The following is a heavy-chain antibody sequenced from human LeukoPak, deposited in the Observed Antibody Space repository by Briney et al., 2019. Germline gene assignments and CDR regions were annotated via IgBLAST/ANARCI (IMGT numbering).Heavy chain of an antibody. J-gene: IGHJ4*02. D-gene: IGHD2-2*01. CDR1: GYTFTNYG. CDR2: ISANNGET. Sequence: ASVKVSCKAAGYTFTNYGITWVRQAPGQGLEWMAWISANNGETRYSQNVHDSVTMTTDTFTSTAYMELRSLRSDDTAVYYCARVPPSAHQLLSSDYWGQGTQVTVSS. CDR3: ARVPPSAHQLLSSDY. V-gene: IGHV1-18*04.